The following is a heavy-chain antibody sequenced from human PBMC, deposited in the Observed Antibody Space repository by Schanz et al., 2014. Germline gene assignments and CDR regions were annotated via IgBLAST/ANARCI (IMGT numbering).Heavy chain of an antibody. J-gene: IGHJ4*02. CDR2: IWYDGSNK. D-gene: IGHD1-26*01. CDR3: ARDHAAESYYSAGPPIDY. Sequence: QVQLVESGGGVVQPGRSLRLSCAASGFTFSSYGMHWVRQAPGKGLEWVAVIWYDGSNKYYADSVKGRFTISRDNSKNTLLRQMNSVRAEDTAVYYCARDHAAESYYSAGPPIDYWGQGTRLTVAS. V-gene: IGHV3-33*01. CDR1: GFTFSSYG.